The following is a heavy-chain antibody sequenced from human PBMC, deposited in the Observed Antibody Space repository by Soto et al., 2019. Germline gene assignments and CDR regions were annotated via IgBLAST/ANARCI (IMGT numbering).Heavy chain of an antibody. Sequence: SVKVSCKGSGGTFSSDTISWVRQAQGQGLEWMGRIIPILGIANYAQKFQGRVTITADKSTSTAYMELSSLRSEDTAVYYCASLVVPAAPDDAFDIWGQGTMVTVSS. J-gene: IGHJ3*02. CDR1: GGTFSSDT. D-gene: IGHD2-2*01. V-gene: IGHV1-69*02. CDR3: ASLVVPAAPDDAFDI. CDR2: IIPILGIA.